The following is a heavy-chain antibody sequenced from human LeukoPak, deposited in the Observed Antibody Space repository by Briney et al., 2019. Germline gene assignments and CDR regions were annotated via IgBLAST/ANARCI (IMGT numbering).Heavy chain of an antibody. Sequence: GSLRLSCAASGLIFNNAWMSWVRQAPGKGLEWIGYVYGSGYTNYNPSLKSRVTMSIDTSKNHFSLKLTSVTAADTATYYCARETSLAGFASGLGFNYWGQGILVTVSS. CDR3: ARETSLAGFASGLGFNY. D-gene: IGHD6-19*01. CDR2: VYGSGYT. J-gene: IGHJ4*02. V-gene: IGHV4-59*01. CDR1: GLIFNNAW.